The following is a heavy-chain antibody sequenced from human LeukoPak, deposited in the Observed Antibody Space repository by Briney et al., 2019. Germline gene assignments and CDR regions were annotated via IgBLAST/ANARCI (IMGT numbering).Heavy chain of an antibody. CDR1: GYTFTGYY. D-gene: IGHD3-22*01. Sequence: ASVKVSCKASGYTFTGYYMHWVRQAPGQGLEWMGRINPNSGGTNYAQKLQGGVTMTRDTSISTAYMELSRLRSDDTAVYYCARDLYYYDSSGYSTFDYWGQGTLVTVSS. CDR3: ARDLYYYDSSGYSTFDY. V-gene: IGHV1-2*06. J-gene: IGHJ4*02. CDR2: INPNSGGT.